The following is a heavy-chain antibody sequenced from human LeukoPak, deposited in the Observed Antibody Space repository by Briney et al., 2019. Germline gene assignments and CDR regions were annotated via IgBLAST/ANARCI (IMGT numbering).Heavy chain of an antibody. CDR2: IKQDGSEK. CDR3: ARVGARGDYFDS. CDR1: GFTFSSFW. V-gene: IGHV3-7*03. Sequence: GGSLRLSCAASGFTFSSFWMSWVRQAPGKGLESVANIKQDGSEKYYVDSVKGRFTISRDNAKNSLYLQMNSLRAEDTAVYFCARVGARGDYFDSWGQGTLVTVSS. J-gene: IGHJ4*02. D-gene: IGHD1-26*01.